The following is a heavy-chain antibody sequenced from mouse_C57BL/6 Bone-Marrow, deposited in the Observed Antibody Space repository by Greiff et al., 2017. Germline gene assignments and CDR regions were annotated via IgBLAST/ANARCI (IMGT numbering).Heavy chain of an antibody. J-gene: IGHJ3*01. CDR1: GYTFTSYW. V-gene: IGHV1-61*01. Sequence: VQLQQPGAELVRPGSSVKLSCKASGYTFTSYWMDWVKQRPGQGLEWIGNIYPSDSETHYNQKFKDKATLTVDKSSRTAYMQLSSLTSEASAVYYCARGGGWFAYWGQGTLVTVSA. CDR3: ARGGGWFAY. CDR2: IYPSDSET.